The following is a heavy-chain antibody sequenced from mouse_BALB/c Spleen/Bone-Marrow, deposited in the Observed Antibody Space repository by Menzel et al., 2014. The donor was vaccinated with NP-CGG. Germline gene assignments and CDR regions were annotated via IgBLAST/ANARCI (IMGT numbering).Heavy chain of an antibody. CDR3: VRHRYGGYYFDY. D-gene: IGHD2-14*01. Sequence: EVKVVESGGGLVQPGGSLKLSCAASGFTFSSYIMSWVRQTPEKRLEWVAYISNGGDNAYYPDTVKGRFIISRDNAKNTLCLQMSSLKSEDTAMYYCVRHRYGGYYFDYWGQGTTLTVSS. V-gene: IGHV5-12-2*01. J-gene: IGHJ2*01. CDR1: GFTFSSYI. CDR2: ISNGGDNA.